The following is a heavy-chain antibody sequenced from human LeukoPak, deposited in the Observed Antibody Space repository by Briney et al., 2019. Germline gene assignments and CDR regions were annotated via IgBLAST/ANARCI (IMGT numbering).Heavy chain of an antibody. CDR3: ARDELNYYGSGSPFDY. CDR1: GFTFSSYA. D-gene: IGHD3-10*01. CDR2: ISYDGSNK. Sequence: GRSLRLSCAASGFTFSSYAMHCVRQAPGKGLEWVAVISYDGSNKYYADSVKGRFTISRDNSKNTLYLQMNSLRAEDTAVYYCARDELNYYGSGSPFDYWGQGTLVTVSS. J-gene: IGHJ4*02. V-gene: IGHV3-30-3*01.